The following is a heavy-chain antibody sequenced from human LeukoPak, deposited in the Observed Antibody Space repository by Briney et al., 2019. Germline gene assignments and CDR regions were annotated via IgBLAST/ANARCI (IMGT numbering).Heavy chain of an antibody. J-gene: IGHJ4*02. V-gene: IGHV3-49*03. CDR2: IRSKAYGGTT. Sequence: GGSLRLSCTASGFTFGDDGMSWFRQAPGKGLEWVGFIRSKAYGGTTEYAASVKGRFTLSRDDSKSIAYLQMESLKTEDTAVYYCARAVHGGNSDYWGQGTLVTVSS. CDR3: ARAVHGGNSDY. CDR1: GFTFGDDG. D-gene: IGHD4-23*01.